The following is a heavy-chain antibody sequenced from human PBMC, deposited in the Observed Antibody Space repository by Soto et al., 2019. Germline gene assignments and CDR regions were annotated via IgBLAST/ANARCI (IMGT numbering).Heavy chain of an antibody. CDR1: GGSISSGGYY. D-gene: IGHD5-18*01. CDR2: INYSGST. Sequence: SETLSLTCTVSGGSISSGGYYWSWIRQHPGKGLEWIGYINYSGSTYYNPSLKSRVTISVDTSKNQFSLKLSSVTAADTAVYYCARGGYSYGLGMYYFDYWGQGTLVTVSS. V-gene: IGHV4-31*03. J-gene: IGHJ4*02. CDR3: ARGGYSYGLGMYYFDY.